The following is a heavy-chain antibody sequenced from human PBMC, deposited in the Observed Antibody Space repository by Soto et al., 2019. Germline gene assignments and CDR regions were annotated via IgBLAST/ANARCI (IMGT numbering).Heavy chain of an antibody. CDR1: GGTFSSYA. CDR2: IIPIFGTA. D-gene: IGHD2-15*01. J-gene: IGHJ4*02. V-gene: IGHV1-69*13. Sequence: GASVKVSCKTSGGTFSSYAISWVRQAPRQGLEWMGGIIPIFGTANYAQKFQGRVTITADESTSTAYMELSSLRSEDTAVHYCARTLGVVVAAPDYWGQGTLVTVSS. CDR3: ARTLGVVVAAPDY.